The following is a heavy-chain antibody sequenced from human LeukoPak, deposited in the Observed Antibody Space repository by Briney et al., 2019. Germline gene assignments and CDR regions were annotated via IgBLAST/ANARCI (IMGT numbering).Heavy chain of an antibody. CDR3: ARAGGYSSSWGYYFDY. D-gene: IGHD6-13*01. V-gene: IGHV3-33*01. J-gene: IGHJ4*02. CDR1: GFTFSSYG. CDR2: IWYDGSNK. Sequence: PGRSLRLSCAASGFTFSSYGMHWVRQAPGKGLEWVAVIWYDGSNKYYGDSVKGRFTISRDNSKNTLYLQMNSLRAEDTAVYYCARAGGYSSSWGYYFDYWGQGTLVTVSS.